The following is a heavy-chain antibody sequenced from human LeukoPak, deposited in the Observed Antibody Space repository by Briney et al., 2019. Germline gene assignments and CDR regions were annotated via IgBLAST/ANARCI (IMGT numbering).Heavy chain of an antibody. V-gene: IGHV4-39*01. D-gene: IGHD2-15*01. CDR2: IYYSGST. J-gene: IGHJ6*03. CDR3: ARHKSLGPKDRYCSGGSCSTPRGYYYYYMDV. CDR1: GGSISSSSYY. Sequence: SETLSLTCTVSGGSISSSSYYWGWIRQPPGKGLEWIGSIYYSGSTHYNPSLKSRITISVDTSKNQFSLKLSSVTAADTAVYYCARHKSLGPKDRYCSGGSCSTPRGYYYYYMDVWGKGTTVTISS.